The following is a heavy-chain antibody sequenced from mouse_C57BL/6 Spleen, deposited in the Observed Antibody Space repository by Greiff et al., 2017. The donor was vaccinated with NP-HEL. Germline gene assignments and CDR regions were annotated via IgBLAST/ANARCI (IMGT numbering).Heavy chain of an antibody. CDR2: ILPGSGST. CDR3: AKLTGTRGYFDY. J-gene: IGHJ2*01. CDR1: GYTFTGYW. D-gene: IGHD4-1*01. V-gene: IGHV1-9*01. Sequence: VQLQESGAELMKPGASVKLSCKATGYTFTGYWIEWVKQRPGHGLEWIGEILPGSGSTNYNEKFKGKATFTADPSSNTAYMQLSSLTTEDSAIYYCAKLTGTRGYFDYWGQGTTLTVSS.